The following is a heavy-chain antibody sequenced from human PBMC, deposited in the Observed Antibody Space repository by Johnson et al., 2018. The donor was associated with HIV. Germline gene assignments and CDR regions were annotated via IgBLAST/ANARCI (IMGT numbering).Heavy chain of an antibody. CDR1: GSTFRAYY. V-gene: IGHV3-11*04. CDR2: ISGSGGTI. Sequence: QVQLVESGGDLVKAGGSLRLSCAASGSTFRAYYMSWIRQAPGQGLEWVSYISGSGGTIYYADSVKGRFTLSRDNSKNTLYLQMNSLRAEDTAVYYCAKESACDIWGQGTMVTVSS. J-gene: IGHJ3*02. CDR3: AKESACDI.